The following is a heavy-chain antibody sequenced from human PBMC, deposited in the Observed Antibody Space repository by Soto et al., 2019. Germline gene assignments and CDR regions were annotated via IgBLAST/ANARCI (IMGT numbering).Heavy chain of an antibody. CDR3: ARHLWVGSSWYLGAFDI. CDR1: GDSISNYY. Sequence: QVQLQESGPGLVKPSETLSLTCTVSGDSISNYYWSWIRQPPGKGLEWFGYIYYSGSTKYNPSLKRRITISVDTSKNQFSLKLSSVTAADTAVYYCARHLWVGSSWYLGAFDIWGQGTMVTVSS. V-gene: IGHV4-59*08. CDR2: IYYSGST. J-gene: IGHJ3*02. D-gene: IGHD6-13*01.